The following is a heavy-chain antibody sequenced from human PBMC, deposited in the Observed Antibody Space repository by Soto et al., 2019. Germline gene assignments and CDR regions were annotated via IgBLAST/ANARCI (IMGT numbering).Heavy chain of an antibody. CDR3: ARHGDIVVVPAAIRWFDP. J-gene: IGHJ5*02. D-gene: IGHD2-2*02. CDR2: IYYSGST. CDR1: GGSISSSSYY. V-gene: IGHV4-39*01. Sequence: SETLSLTCTVSGGSISSSSYYWVWIRQPPGKGLEWIGSIYYSGSTYYNPSLKSRVTISVDTSKNQFSLKLSSVTAADTAVYYCARHGDIVVVPAAIRWFDPWGQGTLVTVSS.